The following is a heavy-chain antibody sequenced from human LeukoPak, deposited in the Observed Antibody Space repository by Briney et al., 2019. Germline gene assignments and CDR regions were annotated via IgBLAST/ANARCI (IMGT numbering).Heavy chain of an antibody. CDR1: VFTFSSYA. Sequence: GGCLRLSCAASVFTFSSYAMRWVRQAPGRGLEWVSGVSGSGGSRYYADSVKGRFTISRDNSRNTSYLQMNIPRAEDTAVYYCAILPGYSSGWYEVNYWGQGTLVTVSS. J-gene: IGHJ4*02. V-gene: IGHV3-23*01. D-gene: IGHD6-13*01. CDR2: VSGSGGSR. CDR3: AILPGYSSGWYEVNY.